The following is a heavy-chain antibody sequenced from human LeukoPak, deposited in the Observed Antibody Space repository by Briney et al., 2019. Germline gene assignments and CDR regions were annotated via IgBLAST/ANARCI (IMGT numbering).Heavy chain of an antibody. CDR3: ARIYVEMATNAGPLFDY. CDR2: IYYSGST. Sequence: SETLSLTCTVSGGSISSGSYYWSWIRQPPGKGLEWIGYIYYSGSTNYNPSLKSRVTISVDTSKNQFSLKLSSVTAADTAVYYCARIYVEMATNAGPLFDYWGQGTLVTVSS. CDR1: GGSISSGSYY. D-gene: IGHD5-24*01. V-gene: IGHV4-61*01. J-gene: IGHJ4*02.